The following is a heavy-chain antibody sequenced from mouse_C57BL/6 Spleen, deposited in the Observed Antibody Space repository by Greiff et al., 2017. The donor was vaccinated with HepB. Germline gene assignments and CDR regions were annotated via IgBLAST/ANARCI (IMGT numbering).Heavy chain of an antibody. CDR3: TYGGFAY. Sequence: EVMLVESGGGLVQPGGSMKLSCVASGFTFSNYWMNWVRPSPEKGLEWVAQIRLKYDNYATHYAVSVKGMFTISRDDSKSSVYLQMNNLRAEDTGIYYCTYGGFAYWGQGTLVTVSA. CDR1: GFTFSNYW. J-gene: IGHJ3*01. V-gene: IGHV6-3*01. D-gene: IGHD1-1*01. CDR2: IRLKYDNYAT.